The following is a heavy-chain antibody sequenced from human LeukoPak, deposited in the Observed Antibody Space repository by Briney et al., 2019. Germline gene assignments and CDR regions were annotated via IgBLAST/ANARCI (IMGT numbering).Heavy chain of an antibody. CDR3: ARVGVATNLGYYYYMDV. CDR2: IYYSGST. D-gene: IGHD3-3*01. CDR1: GGSISSYY. Sequence: SETLSLTCTVSGGSISSYYWSWIRQPPGKGLEWIGCIYYSGSTNYNPSLKSRVTISVDTSKNQFSLKLSSVTAADTAVYYCARVGVATNLGYYYYMDVWGKGTTVTVSS. V-gene: IGHV4-59*01. J-gene: IGHJ6*03.